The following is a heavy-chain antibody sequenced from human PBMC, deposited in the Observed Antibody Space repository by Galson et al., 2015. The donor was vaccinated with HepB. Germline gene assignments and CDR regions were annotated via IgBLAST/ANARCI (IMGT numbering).Heavy chain of an antibody. V-gene: IGHV1-69*13. Sequence: SVKVSCKASGGTFSSYAISWVRQAPGQGLEWMGGIIPIFGTANYAQKFQGRVTITADESTSTAYMELSSLRSEDTAVYYCARDLRDLRLGDQAWGQGTLVTVSS. D-gene: IGHD3-16*01. CDR1: GGTFSSYA. CDR3: ARDLRDLRLGDQA. J-gene: IGHJ5*02. CDR2: IIPIFGTA.